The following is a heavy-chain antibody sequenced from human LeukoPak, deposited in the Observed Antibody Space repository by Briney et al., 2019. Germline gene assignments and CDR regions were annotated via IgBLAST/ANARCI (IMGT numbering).Heavy chain of an antibody. CDR3: ARDVRILDGFDL. CDR2: ISYDGNNE. CDR1: GFTFSNYA. Sequence: GGSLRLSCAASGFTFSNYAMHWVRQAPGKGLEWVAIISYDGNNEYYAASVEGRFTISRDISNNTLYLHMDSLTTEDSAIYYRARDVRILDGFDLWGQGTVVTVSS. J-gene: IGHJ3*01. D-gene: IGHD2-15*01. V-gene: IGHV3-30-3*01.